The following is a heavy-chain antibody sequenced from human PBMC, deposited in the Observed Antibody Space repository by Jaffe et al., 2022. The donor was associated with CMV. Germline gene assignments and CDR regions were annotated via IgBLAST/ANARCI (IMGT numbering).Heavy chain of an antibody. CDR3: ARDAVGDTAMVYY. CDR1: GFTFSSYG. D-gene: IGHD5-18*01. Sequence: QVQLVESGGGVVQPGRSLRLSCAASGFTFSSYGMHWVRQAPGKGLEWVAVIWYDGSNKYYADSVKGRFTISRDNSKNTLYLQMNSLRAEDTAVYYCARDAVGDTAMVYYWGQGTLVTVSS. V-gene: IGHV3-33*01. CDR2: IWYDGSNK. J-gene: IGHJ4*02.